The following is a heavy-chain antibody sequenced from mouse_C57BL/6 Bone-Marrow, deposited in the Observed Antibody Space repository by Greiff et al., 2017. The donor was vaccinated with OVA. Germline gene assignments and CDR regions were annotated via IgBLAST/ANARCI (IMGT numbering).Heavy chain of an antibody. CDR3: AILFAY. V-gene: IGHV1-59*01. J-gene: IGHJ3*01. CDR2: IDPSDSYT. CDR1: GYTFTSSW. Sequence: VQLQQPGAELVRPGTSVKLSCKASGYTFTSSWMHWVKQRPGQGLEWIGVIDPSDSYTNYNQKFKGKATLTVDTSSSTAYMQLSSLTSEDSAVYYCAILFAYWGQGTLVTVSA.